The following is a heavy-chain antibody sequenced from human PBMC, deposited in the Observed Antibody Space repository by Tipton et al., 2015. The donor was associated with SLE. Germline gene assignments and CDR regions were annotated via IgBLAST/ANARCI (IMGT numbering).Heavy chain of an antibody. V-gene: IGHV4-4*08. J-gene: IGHJ6*03. Sequence: LSLTCTVSGGSISSYYWSWIRQPPGKGLEWIGYIYTSGSTNYNPSLKSRVTISVDTSKNQFSLKLSSVTAADTAVYYCARMGYYYYYMDVWGKGTTVTVSS. CDR1: GGSISSYY. CDR2: IYTSGST. CDR3: ARMGYYYYYMDV.